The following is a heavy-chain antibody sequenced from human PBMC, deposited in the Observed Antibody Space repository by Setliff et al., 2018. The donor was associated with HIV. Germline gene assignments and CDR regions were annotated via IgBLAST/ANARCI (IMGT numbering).Heavy chain of an antibody. V-gene: IGHV7-4-1*02. J-gene: IGHJ3*02. Sequence: ASVKVSCKASGYTFTSYAMSWVRQAPGQGLEWMGWINTNTGNPTYAQGFTGRFVFSLDTSVSTGYLQLSSLKAEDTAVYYCARRRGVVVAATLDAFDIRGQGTMVTVSS. CDR1: GYTFTSYA. CDR3: ARRRGVVVAATLDAFDI. CDR2: INTNTGNP. D-gene: IGHD2-15*01.